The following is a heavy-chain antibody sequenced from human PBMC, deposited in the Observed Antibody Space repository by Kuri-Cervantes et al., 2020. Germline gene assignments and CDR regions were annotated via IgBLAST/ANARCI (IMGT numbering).Heavy chain of an antibody. Sequence: SLKISCAASGFTFDDYAMHWVRQAPGKGLEWVSSVTWNSGSIGYADSVRGRFTISRDNAKNSLYLQVNSLRAEDTAVYYCAKDYLSEQWLVLGGYGMDVWSQGTTVTVSS. J-gene: IGHJ6*02. D-gene: IGHD6-19*01. CDR2: VTWNSGSI. CDR1: GFTFDDYA. CDR3: AKDYLSEQWLVLGGYGMDV. V-gene: IGHV3-9*01.